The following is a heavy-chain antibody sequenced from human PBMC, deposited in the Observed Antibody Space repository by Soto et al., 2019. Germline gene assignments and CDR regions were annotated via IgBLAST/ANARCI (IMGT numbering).Heavy chain of an antibody. CDR2: ISHLENT. CDR1: GASISYGGFS. J-gene: IGHJ4*02. Sequence: PSDTLSLTCTVPGASISYGGFSWSWIRQSPGKGLEWIGYISHLENTYLHPSFKSRLTMSIDRTRNQFSLKLSSVTAADMAVYYCARGGGYDSFDYWGQGVLVTVSS. V-gene: IGHV4-30-2*06. D-gene: IGHD5-12*01. CDR3: ARGGGYDSFDY.